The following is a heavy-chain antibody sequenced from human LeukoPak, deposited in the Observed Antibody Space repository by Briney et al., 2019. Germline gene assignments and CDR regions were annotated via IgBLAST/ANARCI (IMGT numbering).Heavy chain of an antibody. CDR3: AKDAVAPGSGGDYFDY. D-gene: IGHD3-10*01. CDR2: ITGGTGIT. Sequence: GGSLRLSCAASGFTFSSNAMSWVRQAPGKGLEWVSVITGGTGITYYADSVKGRFTISRDNSKNTLSLQMNSLRAEDTAVYYCAKDAVAPGSGGDYFDYWGQGTLVTVSS. J-gene: IGHJ4*02. V-gene: IGHV3-23*01. CDR1: GFTFSSNA.